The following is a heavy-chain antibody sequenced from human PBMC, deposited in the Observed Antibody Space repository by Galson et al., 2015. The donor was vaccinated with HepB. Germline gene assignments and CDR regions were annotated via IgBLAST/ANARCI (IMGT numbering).Heavy chain of an antibody. CDR3: AKGDDKTYYYGSGSYYRTYYFDY. CDR1: GFTFSSYA. V-gene: IGHV3-23*01. D-gene: IGHD3-10*01. Sequence: SLRLSCAASGFTFSSYAMSWVRQAPGKGLEWVSAISGSGGSTYYADSVKGRFTISRDNSENTLYLQMNSLRAEDTAVYYCAKGDDKTYYYGSGSYYRTYYFDYWGQGTLVTVSS. J-gene: IGHJ4*02. CDR2: ISGSGGST.